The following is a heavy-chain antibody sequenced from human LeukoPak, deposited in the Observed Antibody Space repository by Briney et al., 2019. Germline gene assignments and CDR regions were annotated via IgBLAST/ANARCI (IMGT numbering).Heavy chain of an antibody. CDR1: GGSISSCY. J-gene: IGHJ5*02. CDR2: IYYIGST. D-gene: IGHD6-13*01. V-gene: IGHV4-59*01. Sequence: PSETLSLTCTVAGGSISSCYWSWIRQPPGKGLEWIGYIYYIGSTNYNPSLKSRVTISVDTSKNQFSLKLSSVTAADTAVYYCARDEPTSYSSSWYGGGFDPWGQGTLVTVSS. CDR3: ARDEPTSYSSSWYGGGFDP.